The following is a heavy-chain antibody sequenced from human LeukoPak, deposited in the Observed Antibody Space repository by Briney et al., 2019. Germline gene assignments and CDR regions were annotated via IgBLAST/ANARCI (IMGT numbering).Heavy chain of an antibody. V-gene: IGHV4-59*01. CDR2: IYYSGST. CDR3: VRVRFPDLGYCSSTSCYLWVWFDP. CDR1: GGSISSYY. D-gene: IGHD2-2*01. J-gene: IGHJ5*02. Sequence: SETLSLTCTVSGGSISSYYWSWIRQPPGKGLEWIGYIYYSGSTNYNPSLKSRVTISVDTSKNQFSLKLSSVTAADTAVYYCVRVRFPDLGYCSSTSCYLWVWFDPWGQGTLVTVSS.